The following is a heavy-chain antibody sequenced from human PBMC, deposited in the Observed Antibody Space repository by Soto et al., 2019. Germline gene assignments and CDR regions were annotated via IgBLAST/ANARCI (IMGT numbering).Heavy chain of an antibody. J-gene: IGHJ4*02. CDR3: ARMGPRAARPSY. CDR2: VSSSGTTM. Sequence: QVQLAESGGGLVEPGRYLRISCAASGFTFSDYDMSWIRQSPGKGLEWVSFVSSSGTTMYFADSVKGRFTISRDNAKNSLYLQMNSLRAEDTAVYYCARMGPRAARPSYWGQGTLVTVSS. D-gene: IGHD6-6*01. V-gene: IGHV3-11*01. CDR1: GFTFSDYD.